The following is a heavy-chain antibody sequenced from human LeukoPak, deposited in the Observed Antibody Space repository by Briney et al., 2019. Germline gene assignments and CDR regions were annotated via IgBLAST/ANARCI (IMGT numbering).Heavy chain of an antibody. J-gene: IGHJ6*02. V-gene: IGHV1-18*01. CDR2: ISAYNGNT. CDR1: GYTFTSYG. CDR3: ARDIIVVPAAIGQRSYYYYGMDV. Sequence: ASVKVSCKASGYTFTSYGISWVRQAPGQGLEWMGWISAYNGNTNYAQKLQGRVTMTTDTSTSTAYMELRSLRSDDTAVYYCARDIIVVPAAIGQRSYYYYGMDVWGQGTTVTVSS. D-gene: IGHD2-2*02.